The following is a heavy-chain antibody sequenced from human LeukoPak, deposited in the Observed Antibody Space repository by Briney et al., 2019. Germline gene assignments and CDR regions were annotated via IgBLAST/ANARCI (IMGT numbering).Heavy chain of an antibody. D-gene: IGHD3-10*01. CDR2: IYYSGST. Sequence: SETLSLTCSVPGGSIISYYWTWIRQPPGKGLEYIGYIYYSGSTNYNPSLKSRVTLSVDTPKNQFSLNLRSVTAADTAVYYCARGSGTTYRPSDYWGQGILVTVSS. CDR3: ARGSGTTYRPSDY. J-gene: IGHJ4*02. CDR1: GGSIISYY. V-gene: IGHV4-59*13.